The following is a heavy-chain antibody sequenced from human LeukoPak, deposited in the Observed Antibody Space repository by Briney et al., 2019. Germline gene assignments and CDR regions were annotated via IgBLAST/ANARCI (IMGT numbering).Heavy chain of an antibody. CDR3: ARGASRGVTTLDY. Sequence: PSGTLSLTCGVSGGAISGHYWSWIRQPPGKGLEWIGYISYNGNTNYNPSLKSRVTISVDTSKNQFSLKLSSVTAADTAVYYCARGASRGVTTLDYWGQGTLVTVSS. CDR2: ISYNGNT. J-gene: IGHJ4*02. D-gene: IGHD4-17*01. CDR1: GGAISGHY. V-gene: IGHV4-59*11.